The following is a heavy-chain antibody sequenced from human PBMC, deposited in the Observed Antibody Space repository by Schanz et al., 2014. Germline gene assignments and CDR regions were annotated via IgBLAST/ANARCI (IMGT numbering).Heavy chain of an antibody. CDR3: ARGLGDERWLDLNEAFDI. CDR1: GSIFSELL. V-gene: IGHV1-69*04. J-gene: IGHJ3*02. D-gene: IGHD6-19*01. CDR2: IIPILGIT. Sequence: QVQLVQSGGEVKKPGASATVSCKASGSIFSELLMHWVRQGPAKGLEWMGRIIPILGITNVAQTFQDRVTITADKSTSTAYMELSSLRSEDTAVYYCARGLGDERWLDLNEAFDIWGQGTIVTGSS.